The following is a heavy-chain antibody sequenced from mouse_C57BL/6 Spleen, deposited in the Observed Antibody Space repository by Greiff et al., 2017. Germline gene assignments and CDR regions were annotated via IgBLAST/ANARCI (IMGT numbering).Heavy chain of an antibody. CDR2: INPNYGTT. Sequence: VQLQQSVPELVQPGASVKISCTASGYSFTDYNMTWVKQSNGKSLEWIGVINPNYGTTSYNQKFKGKATLTVDQSSSTAYMQLNSLTSEDSAVYYCARDSSGSYYYAMDYWGQGTSGTVSS. CDR3: ARDSSGSYYYAMDY. V-gene: IGHV1-39*01. CDR1: GYSFTDYN. J-gene: IGHJ4*01. D-gene: IGHD3-2*02.